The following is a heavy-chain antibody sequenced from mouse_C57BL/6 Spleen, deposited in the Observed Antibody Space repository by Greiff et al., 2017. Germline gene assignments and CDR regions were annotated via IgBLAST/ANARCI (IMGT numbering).Heavy chain of an antibody. Sequence: QVQLQQSGAELVKPGASVKISCKASGYAFSSYWMNWVKQRPGKGLEGIGQIYPGDGDTNYNGKFKGKATLTADKSSSTAYMQLSSLTSEDSAVYFCARGGDYYGSSKGTGAMDYWGQGTSVTVSS. CDR3: ARGGDYYGSSKGTGAMDY. CDR1: GYAFSSYW. D-gene: IGHD1-1*01. V-gene: IGHV1-80*01. CDR2: IYPGDGDT. J-gene: IGHJ4*01.